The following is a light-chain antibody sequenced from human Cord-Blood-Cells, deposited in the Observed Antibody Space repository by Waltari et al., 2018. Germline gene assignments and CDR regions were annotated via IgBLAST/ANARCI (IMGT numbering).Light chain of an antibody. J-gene: IGLJ2*01. CDR3: SSYTSSSVV. CDR2: DVS. Sequence: QSALTQPASVSGSPGQSITISCTGTSSDVGGYYYVPWYQQHPGKAPKLMLYDVSKRAAGVSNRYSGSKSGNTASLTISGLQAEDEADYYCSSYTSSSVVFGGGTKLTVL. CDR1: SSDVGGYYY. V-gene: IGLV2-14*01.